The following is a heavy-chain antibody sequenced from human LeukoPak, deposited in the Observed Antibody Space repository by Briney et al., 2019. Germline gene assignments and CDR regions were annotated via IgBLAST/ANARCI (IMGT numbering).Heavy chain of an antibody. CDR3: ARGYDWNDAGVDY. Sequence: SETLSLTCTVSGGSISSYYWSWIRQPPGKGLEWIGYIYYSGSTNYNPSLKSRVTISVDTSKNQFSLKLSSVTAADTAVYYCARGYDWNDAGVDYWGQGTLVTVSS. D-gene: IGHD1-1*01. J-gene: IGHJ4*02. V-gene: IGHV4-59*01. CDR1: GGSISSYY. CDR2: IYYSGST.